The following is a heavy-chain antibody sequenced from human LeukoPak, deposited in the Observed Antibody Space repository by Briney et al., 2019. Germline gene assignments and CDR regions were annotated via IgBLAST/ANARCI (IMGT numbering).Heavy chain of an antibody. Sequence: GGSLRLSCAASGFTFSSYAMSWVRQAPGKGLEWVSAISGSGGSTYYADSVEGRFTISRDNSKNALYLQMNSLRAEDTAVYYCAKDGTQWYFDYWGQGTLVTVSS. V-gene: IGHV3-23*01. J-gene: IGHJ4*02. CDR1: GFTFSSYA. CDR3: AKDGTQWYFDY. D-gene: IGHD6-19*01. CDR2: ISGSGGST.